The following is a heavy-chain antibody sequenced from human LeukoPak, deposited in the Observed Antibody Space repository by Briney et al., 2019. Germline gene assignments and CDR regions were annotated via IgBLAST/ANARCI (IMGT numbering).Heavy chain of an antibody. CDR1: GDPVSGYY. V-gene: IGHV4-4*07. CDR3: ARETMVRGVTHFDY. Sequence: SETLSLTCTVSGDPVSGYYWNWIRQPAGKGLEWIGRIYASGTTNFNPSLQSRVTMSLDTSKDQFSLRLASVTAADTAVYYCARETMVRGVTHFDYWGQGTLVTVSS. J-gene: IGHJ4*02. CDR2: IYASGTT. D-gene: IGHD3-10*01.